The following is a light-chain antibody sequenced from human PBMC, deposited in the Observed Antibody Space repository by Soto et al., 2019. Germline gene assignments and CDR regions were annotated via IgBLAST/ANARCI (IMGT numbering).Light chain of an antibody. J-gene: IGKJ4*01. V-gene: IGKV1-33*01. Sequence: DIQMTQSPSCLSASVGDRVTITCQARQDISNYLNWYQQKPGKAPKLLIYDASNLETGVSSRFSGSGSGKDVTFTISSLQPEDIATYYCQQYDNLPLTFGGGTKVEIK. CDR3: QQYDNLPLT. CDR2: DAS. CDR1: QDISNY.